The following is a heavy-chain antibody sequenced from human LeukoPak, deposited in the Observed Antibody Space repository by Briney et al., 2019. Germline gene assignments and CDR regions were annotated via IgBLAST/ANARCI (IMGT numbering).Heavy chain of an antibody. CDR1: GFTFSTYW. J-gene: IGHJ4*02. V-gene: IGHV3-7*01. D-gene: IGHD5-24*01. Sequence: PGGSLRLSCGASGFTFSTYWMSWVRQAPGKGLEWVANIKEDGTDKYYVDSVKGRFTISRDNAKNSLYLQMSSLRAEDTAVYYCVRDRGWLQLDYWGQGTLATVSS. CDR2: IKEDGTDK. CDR3: VRDRGWLQLDY.